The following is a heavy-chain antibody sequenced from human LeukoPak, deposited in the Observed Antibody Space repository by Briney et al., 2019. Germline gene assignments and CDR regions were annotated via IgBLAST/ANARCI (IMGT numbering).Heavy chain of an antibody. D-gene: IGHD2-21*02. CDR3: ARICGGDCYNPLSFTY. CDR1: GYTFTSYD. CDR2: INPNSGGT. J-gene: IGHJ4*02. Sequence: GASVKVSCKASGYTFTSYDINWVRQAPGQRLEWMGWINPNSGGTNYAQKFQGRVTMTRDTSISTAYMELSRLRSDDTAVYYCARICGGDCYNPLSFTYWGQGTLVTVSS. V-gene: IGHV1-2*02.